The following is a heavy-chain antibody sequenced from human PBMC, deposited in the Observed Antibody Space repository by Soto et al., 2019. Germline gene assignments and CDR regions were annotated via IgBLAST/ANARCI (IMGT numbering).Heavy chain of an antibody. CDR1: GFTFSSYA. CDR3: ARPSQPGSYSGIDY. V-gene: IGHV3-30-3*01. D-gene: IGHD1-26*01. Sequence: QVQLVESGGGVVQPGRSLRLSCAASGFTFSSYAVHWVRQAPGKGLEWVSLISYDGSNKYYADSVKGRFTISRDNSKNTLYLQMNTLRVEDTAVYYCARPSQPGSYSGIDYWGQGTLVTVSS. CDR2: ISYDGSNK. J-gene: IGHJ4*02.